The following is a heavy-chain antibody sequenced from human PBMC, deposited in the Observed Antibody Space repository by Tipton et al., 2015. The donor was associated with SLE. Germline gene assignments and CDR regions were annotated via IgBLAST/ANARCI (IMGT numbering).Heavy chain of an antibody. J-gene: IGHJ2*01. Sequence: SLRLSCAASGFTFSDYYMSWIRQAPGKGLEWVSYISSSGSTIYYADSVKGRFTISRDNAKNTLYLQMNSLRAEDTAVYYCAREGTKSWYFDLWGRGTLVTVSS. D-gene: IGHD2-2*01. CDR3: AREGTKSWYFDL. CDR2: ISSSGSTI. CDR1: GFTFSDYY. V-gene: IGHV3-11*01.